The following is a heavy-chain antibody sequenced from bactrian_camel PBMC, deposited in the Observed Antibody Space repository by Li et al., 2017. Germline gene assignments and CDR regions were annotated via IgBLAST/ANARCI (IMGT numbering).Heavy chain of an antibody. D-gene: IGHD5*01. CDR1: GTTFSRAC. CDR3: SIDPARGSCYGPRRRSLTY. V-gene: IGHV3S53*01. J-gene: IGHJ4*01. CDR2: ISGSGST. Sequence: HVQLVESGGGSVQTGGSLTLSCVASGTTFSRACVGWFRQAPGKEREGVAAISGSGSTFYADDVKGRFTISRDNARNTLYLQLNSLKPEDTAMYFCSIDPARGSCYGPRRRSLTYWGQGTQVTVS.